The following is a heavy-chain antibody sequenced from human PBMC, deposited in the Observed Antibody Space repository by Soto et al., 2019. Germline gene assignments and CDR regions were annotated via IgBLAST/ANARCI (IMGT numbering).Heavy chain of an antibody. J-gene: IGHJ4*02. D-gene: IGHD3-10*01. CDR3: ARCNYYGSGSYSFDC. Sequence: QGQLVQSGAEVKKPGASVKVSCKASGYTFTSYAMHWVRQAPGQRLEWMGWINAGNGNTKYSQKFQGRVTITRDTSASAAYMELSSLRSEDTAVYYCARCNYYGSGSYSFDCWGPGTLVTVSS. V-gene: IGHV1-3*01. CDR1: GYTFTSYA. CDR2: INAGNGNT.